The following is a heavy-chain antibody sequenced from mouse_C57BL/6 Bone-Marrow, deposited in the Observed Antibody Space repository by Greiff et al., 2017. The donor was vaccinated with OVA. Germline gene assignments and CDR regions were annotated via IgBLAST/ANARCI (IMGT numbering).Heavy chain of an antibody. CDR2: ISGGGGIT. CDR3: ARRYYSNYWYFDV. V-gene: IGHV5-9*01. CDR1: GFTFSSYT. Sequence: EVKLVESGGGLVKPGGSLKLSCAASGFTFSSYTMSWVRQTPEKRLEWVATISGGGGITYYPDSVKGRFTISRDNAKNTLYLQMSSLRSEDTALYYCARRYYSNYWYFDVWGTGTTVTVSS. D-gene: IGHD2-12*01. J-gene: IGHJ1*03.